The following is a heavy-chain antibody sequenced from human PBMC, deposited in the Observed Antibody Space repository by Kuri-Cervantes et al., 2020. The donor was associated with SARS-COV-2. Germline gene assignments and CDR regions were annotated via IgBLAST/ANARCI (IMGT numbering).Heavy chain of an antibody. Sequence: GESLKISCAASGFTFSSYDMHWVRQATGKGLEWVSAIGTAGHTYYPGSVKGRFTISRENAKNSLYLQMNSLRAGDTAVYYCARAPPVTTSYYGMDDWGQGTTVTVSS. CDR2: IGTAGHT. J-gene: IGHJ6*02. D-gene: IGHD4-17*01. CDR1: GFTFSSYD. V-gene: IGHV3-13*04. CDR3: ARAPPVTTSYYGMDD.